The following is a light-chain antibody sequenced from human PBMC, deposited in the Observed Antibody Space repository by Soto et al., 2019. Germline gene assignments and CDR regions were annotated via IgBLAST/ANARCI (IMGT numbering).Light chain of an antibody. V-gene: IGKV3-15*01. CDR3: QQYYNWPPYT. CDR1: QSVKSD. Sequence: EIVMTQSPATLSVSPGERATLSCRASQSVKSDLAWYQQRPGQAPRLLIYGASTRATGIPARFSGSGSGTEFTLTISSLQSEDFAVYYCQQYYNWPPYTFGQGTKLQIE. CDR2: GAS. J-gene: IGKJ2*01.